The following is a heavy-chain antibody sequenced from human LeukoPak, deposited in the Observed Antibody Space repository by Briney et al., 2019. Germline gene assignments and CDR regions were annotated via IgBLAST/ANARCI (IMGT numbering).Heavy chain of an antibody. V-gene: IGHV4-59*01. Sequence: KTSETLSLTCTVSGGSISSYYWSWIRQPPGKGLEWIGYIYYSGSTNYNPSLKSRVTISVDTSKNQFSLKLSSVTAADTAVYYCASGGNLRYFDYWGQGTLVTVSS. J-gene: IGHJ4*02. CDR2: IYYSGST. CDR3: ASGGNLRYFDY. CDR1: GGSISSYY. D-gene: IGHD2-15*01.